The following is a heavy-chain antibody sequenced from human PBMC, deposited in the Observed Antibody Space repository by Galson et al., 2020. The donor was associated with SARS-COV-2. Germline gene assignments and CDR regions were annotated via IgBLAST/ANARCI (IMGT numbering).Heavy chain of an antibody. D-gene: IGHD3-22*01. CDR1: GVTVSGYG. CDR2: AWYGRSFI. V-gene: IGHV3-33*01. Sequence: GESLKISCAVSGVTVSGYGMHWVRQAPGKGLEWVAVAWYGRSFIDYAESVKGRFTISRDDSKNTVYLEMSSLRAEDTAVSYCARGSGLSSPPAHYFDTSVYFAEYFLYWGLGTLVTVSS. J-gene: IGHJ1*01. CDR3: ARGSGLSSPPAHYFDTSVYFAEYFLY.